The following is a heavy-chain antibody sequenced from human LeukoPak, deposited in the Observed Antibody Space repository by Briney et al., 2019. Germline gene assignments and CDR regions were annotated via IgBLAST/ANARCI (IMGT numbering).Heavy chain of an antibody. CDR3: ARDHSSSWTYYYYYYYGMDV. CDR2: ISYDGSNK. Sequence: GGSLRLSCAASGFTFSSYAMHWVRQAPGKGLEWVAVISYDGSNKYYADSVKGRFAISRDNSKDTLYLQMNSLRAEDTAVYYCARDHSSSWTYYYYYYYGMDVWGQGTTVTVSS. CDR1: GFTFSSYA. D-gene: IGHD6-13*01. J-gene: IGHJ6*02. V-gene: IGHV3-30*09.